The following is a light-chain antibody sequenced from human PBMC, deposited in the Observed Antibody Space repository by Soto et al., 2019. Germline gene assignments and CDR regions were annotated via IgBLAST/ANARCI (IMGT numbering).Light chain of an antibody. CDR2: AAS. CDR3: QHSYSTPYT. CDR1: QSVSSY. J-gene: IGKJ2*01. Sequence: DIQLTQSPSSLSASVGDRVTLTCRASQSVSSYLNWYQQKPGRAPKLLIYAASSLQSGVPSKFSGSGSGTDFTLTISSLQSGDFATYYCQHSYSTPYTFGQGTRLEIK. V-gene: IGKV1-39*01.